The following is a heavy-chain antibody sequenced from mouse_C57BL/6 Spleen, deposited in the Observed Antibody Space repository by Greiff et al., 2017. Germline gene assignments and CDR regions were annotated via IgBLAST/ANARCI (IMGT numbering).Heavy chain of an antibody. CDR2: IDPSDSYT. CDR3: ARRRIRMDYFDY. CDR1: GYTFTSYW. V-gene: IGHV1-69*01. D-gene: IGHD1-1*01. J-gene: IGHJ2*01. Sequence: QVQLQQPGAELVMPGASVKLSCKASGYTFTSYWMHWVKQRPGQGLEWIGEIDPSDSYTNYNQKFKGKSTLTVDKSSSTAYMQLSSLTSEDSAVYYCARRRIRMDYFDYWGQGTTLTVSS.